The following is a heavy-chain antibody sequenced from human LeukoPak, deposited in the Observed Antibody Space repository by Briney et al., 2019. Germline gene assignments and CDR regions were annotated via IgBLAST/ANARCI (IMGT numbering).Heavy chain of an antibody. CDR1: GGSFSGYY. J-gene: IGHJ6*02. CDR3: ARSRIAHTYYYYYYGMDV. D-gene: IGHD1-14*01. Sequence: PSETLSLTCAVYGGSFSGYYWSWIRQPPGKGLEWIGEINHSGSTNYNPSLKSRVTISVDTSKNQFSLKLSSVTAADTAVYYCARSRIAHTYYYYYYGMDVWGQGTTVTVSS. V-gene: IGHV4-34*01. CDR2: INHSGST.